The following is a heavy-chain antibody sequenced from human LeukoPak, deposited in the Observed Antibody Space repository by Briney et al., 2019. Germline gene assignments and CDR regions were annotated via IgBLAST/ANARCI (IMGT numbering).Heavy chain of an antibody. CDR1: GYTLTELS. D-gene: IGHD2-15*01. J-gene: IGHJ4*02. V-gene: IGHV1-24*01. CDR2: FDPEDGET. CDR3: ATASYCSGGSCYFFDY. Sequence: ASVKVSCKVSGYTLTELSMHWVRQAPGKGLEWMGGFDPEDGETIYAQKFQGRVTMTEDTSTDTAYMELSSLRSEDTAVYYCATASYCSGGSCYFFDYWGQGTLVTVSS.